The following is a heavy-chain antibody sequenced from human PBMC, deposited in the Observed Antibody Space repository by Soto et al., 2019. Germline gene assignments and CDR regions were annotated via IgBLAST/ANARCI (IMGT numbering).Heavy chain of an antibody. D-gene: IGHD2-15*01. CDR3: ASGGLLHGGYFDY. Sequence: ASVKASCKVSGYTLTELSMHWVRQAPGKGLEWMGGFDPEDGETIYAQRFPGRVTMTEETTTDTAYMEPSSLRSEDTAVYYCASGGLLHGGYFDYWGQGTLVTVSS. V-gene: IGHV1-24*01. CDR2: FDPEDGET. CDR1: GYTLTELS. J-gene: IGHJ4*02.